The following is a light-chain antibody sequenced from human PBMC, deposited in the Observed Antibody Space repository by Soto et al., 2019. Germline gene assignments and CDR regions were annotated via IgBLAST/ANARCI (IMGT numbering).Light chain of an antibody. Sequence: QSVLTQPASVSGSPGQSITISCTGTSSDVGSYNLVSWFQQHPGEAPKLIIYEVSDRPSGVSNRFSGSKSGNTASLTVSGLQAEDEADYHCASYAGGKNFYVFGTGTKLTVL. CDR1: SSDVGSYNL. CDR2: EVS. V-gene: IGLV2-23*02. CDR3: ASYAGGKNFYV. J-gene: IGLJ1*01.